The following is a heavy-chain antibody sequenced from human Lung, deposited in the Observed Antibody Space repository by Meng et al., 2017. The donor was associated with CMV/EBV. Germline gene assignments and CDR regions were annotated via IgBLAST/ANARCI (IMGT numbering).Heavy chain of an antibody. D-gene: IGHD2/OR15-2a*01. CDR2: IIPISGTL. CDR3: ARNSRSWGILFPRDRMYYGMDV. Sequence: SVKVSXKASGGTFSSYAISWVRQAPGQGLEWMGGIIPISGTLNYAQKFQGRVTITTDESTGTVYMELSSLRSEDTAVYYCARNSRSWGILFPRDRMYYGMDVWGQGTTVXVSS. V-gene: IGHV1-69*05. CDR1: GGTFSSYA. J-gene: IGHJ6*02.